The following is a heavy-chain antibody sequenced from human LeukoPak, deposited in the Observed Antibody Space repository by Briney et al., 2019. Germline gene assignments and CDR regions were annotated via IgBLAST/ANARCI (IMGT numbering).Heavy chain of an antibody. CDR1: GGTFSRYA. CDR3: ARATLVRGIISLLDP. CDR2: IIPLFRIT. J-gene: IGHJ5*02. D-gene: IGHD3-10*01. V-gene: IGHV1-69*04. Sequence: SVKVSCKASGGTFSRYAVSWVRQAPGQGLEWMGRIIPLFRITNYAQRFQGRVTITADKSTGTAYMELNGLRSDDTAVYYCARATLVRGIISLLDPWGRGTLVTVSS.